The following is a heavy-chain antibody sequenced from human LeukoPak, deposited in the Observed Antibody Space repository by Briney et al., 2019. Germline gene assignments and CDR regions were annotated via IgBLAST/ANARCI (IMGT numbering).Heavy chain of an antibody. CDR3: AKGRGITIFGVVIH. V-gene: IGHV3-9*03. CDR2: ISWNSGSI. Sequence: GGSLRLSCAASGFTFDDYAMHWVRQAPGKGLEWVSGISWNSGSIGYADSVKGRFTISRDNAKNSLYLQMNSLGAEDMALYYCAKGRGITIFGVVIHWGQGTLVTVSS. CDR1: GFTFDDYA. D-gene: IGHD3-3*01. J-gene: IGHJ4*02.